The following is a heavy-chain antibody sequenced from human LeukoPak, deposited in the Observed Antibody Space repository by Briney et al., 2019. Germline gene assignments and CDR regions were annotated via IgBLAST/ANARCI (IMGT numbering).Heavy chain of an antibody. V-gene: IGHV4-59*01. CDR2: IYYSGST. J-gene: IGHJ4*02. CDR1: GGSISSYY. D-gene: IGHD3-16*02. CDR3: ARELYDYVWGSYLDY. Sequence: SETLSLTCTVSGGSISSYYWSWIRQPPGKGLEWIGYIYYSGSTNYNPSLKSRVTISVDTSKNQFSLELSSVTAADTAVYYCARELYDYVWGSYLDYWGQGTLVTVSS.